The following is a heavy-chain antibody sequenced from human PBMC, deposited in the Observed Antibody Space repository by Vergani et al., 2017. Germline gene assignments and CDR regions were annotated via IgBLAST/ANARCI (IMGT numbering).Heavy chain of an antibody. CDR2: IIPILGTA. Sequence: QVQLVQSGAEVKKPGSSVKVSCKASGGTFSSYAISWVRQAPGQGLEWMGRIIPILGTANYAQKFQGRVTITADESTSTAYMELSSLRSEDTAVYYCAREWGNYDVWSGYYSYWGQGTLVTVSA. J-gene: IGHJ4*02. D-gene: IGHD3-3*01. V-gene: IGHV1-69*11. CDR3: AREWGNYDVWSGYYSY. CDR1: GGTFSSYA.